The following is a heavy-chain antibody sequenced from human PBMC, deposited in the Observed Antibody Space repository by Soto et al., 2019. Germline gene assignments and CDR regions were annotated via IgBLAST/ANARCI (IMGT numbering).Heavy chain of an antibody. CDR3: ARHSGSSGCYLH. J-gene: IGHJ4*02. Sequence: QVQLVESGGGLVKPGGSLRLSCGASGFTFSDYYMSWIRQAPGKGLEWVSYISHSGSSIYYADSVKGRFTISRDNAKNSLYLQMNSLTAEDTAMYYCARHSGSSGCYLHWGQGTLVTVSS. CDR1: GFTFSDYY. D-gene: IGHD3-22*01. V-gene: IGHV3-11*01. CDR2: ISHSGSSI.